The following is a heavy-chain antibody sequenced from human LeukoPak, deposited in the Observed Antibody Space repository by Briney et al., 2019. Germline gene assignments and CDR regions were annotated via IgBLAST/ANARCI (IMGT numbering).Heavy chain of an antibody. CDR3: ARFIRALAPYYYYYMDV. CDR1: GFTFSSYS. V-gene: IGHV3-21*01. D-gene: IGHD6-19*01. J-gene: IGHJ6*03. Sequence: GGSLRLSCAASGFTFSSYSMNWVRQAPGKGLEWVSSISSSSSYIYYADSVKGRFTISRDNAKNSLYLQMNSLRAEDTAVYYCARFIRALAPYYYYYMDVWGKGTTVTVSS. CDR2: ISSSSSYI.